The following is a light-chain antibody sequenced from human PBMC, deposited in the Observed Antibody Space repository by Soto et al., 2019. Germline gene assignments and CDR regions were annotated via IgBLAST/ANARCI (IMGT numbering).Light chain of an antibody. CDR1: QSISSW. CDR3: QQYNSYWT. CDR2: KAS. J-gene: IGKJ1*01. V-gene: IGKV1-5*03. Sequence: DIQMTQSPSTLSASVGDRVTITCRASQSISSWLAWYQQKPGKPPKLLIYKASSLESGAPSRFSGSGSGTEFPLTISRLQPDDFATYYCQQYNSYWTFGQGTKVDIK.